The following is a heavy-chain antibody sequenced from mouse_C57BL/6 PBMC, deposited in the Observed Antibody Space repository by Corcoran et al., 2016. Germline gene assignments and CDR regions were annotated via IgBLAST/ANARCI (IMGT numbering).Heavy chain of an antibody. J-gene: IGHJ4*01. CDR3: AREPYAMDY. CDR2: INTYSGVP. V-gene: IGHV9-3*01. Sequence: QIQLVQSGPELKKPGETVKISCKASGYTFTTYGMSWVKQAPGKGLKWMGWINTYSGVPTYADDFKGRFAFSLETSASTAYLQINNLKNEDMATYFCAREPYAMDYWGQGTSVTVSS. CDR1: GYTFTTYG.